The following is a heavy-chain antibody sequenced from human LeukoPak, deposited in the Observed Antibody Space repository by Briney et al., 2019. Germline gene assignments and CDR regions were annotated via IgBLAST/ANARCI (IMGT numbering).Heavy chain of an antibody. CDR1: GFTFSSYV. D-gene: IGHD2-2*01. J-gene: IGHJ4*02. CDR3: ARYCGASSCYAGFDH. V-gene: IGHV3-23*01. Sequence: GGSLRLSCAASGFTFSSYVMTWVRQAPEKGLEWVSAIGGSGSSTYYADSVKGRFTISRDNAKSTLYLHMNSLRAEDTAVYYCARYCGASSCYAGFDHWGQGSLVTVSS. CDR2: IGGSGSST.